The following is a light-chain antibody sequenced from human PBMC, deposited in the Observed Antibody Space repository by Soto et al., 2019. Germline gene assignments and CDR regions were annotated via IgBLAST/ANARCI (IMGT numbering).Light chain of an antibody. J-gene: IGLJ2*01. CDR2: DDK. Sequence: QSVLTQPPSVSAAPGQKVTISCSGSSSNIGSNYVSWYQQLPGTAPKLLIYDDKKRPSGIPDRFSGSKSGTSATLGITGLQTGDEADYYCGTWDSSLSAGVFGGGTKLTV. CDR3: GTWDSSLSAGV. CDR1: SSNIGSNY. V-gene: IGLV1-51*01.